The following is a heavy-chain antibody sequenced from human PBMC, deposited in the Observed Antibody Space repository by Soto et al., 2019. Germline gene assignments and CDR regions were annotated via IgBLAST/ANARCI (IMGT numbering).Heavy chain of an antibody. D-gene: IGHD3-3*01. CDR2: IYPGDSDT. V-gene: IGHV5-51*01. Sequence: PGESLTISCKGSGYSFTSYWIGWVRQMPGKGLEWMGIIYPGDSDTRYSPSFQGQVTISADKSISTAYLQWSSLKASDTAMYYCARERSYYDFWSGYFNVPPNWFDPWGQGTLVTVSS. J-gene: IGHJ5*02. CDR1: GYSFTSYW. CDR3: ARERSYYDFWSGYFNVPPNWFDP.